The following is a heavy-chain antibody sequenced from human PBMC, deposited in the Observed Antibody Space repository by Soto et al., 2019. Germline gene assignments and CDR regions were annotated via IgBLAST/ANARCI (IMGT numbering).Heavy chain of an antibody. D-gene: IGHD6-13*01. Sequence: GGSLRLSCAASGFTFSSYAMSWVRQAPGKGLEWVSAISGSGGSTYYADSVKGRFTISRDNSKNTLYLQMNSLRAEDTAVYYCAKDRGGAAAGNYYYGMDVWGQGTTVTVSS. CDR2: ISGSGGST. V-gene: IGHV3-23*01. CDR1: GFTFSSYA. CDR3: AKDRGGAAAGNYYYGMDV. J-gene: IGHJ6*02.